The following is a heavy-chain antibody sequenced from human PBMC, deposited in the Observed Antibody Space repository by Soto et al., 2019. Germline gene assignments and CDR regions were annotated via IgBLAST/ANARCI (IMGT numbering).Heavy chain of an antibody. CDR2: IYYSGST. D-gene: IGHD3-22*01. V-gene: IGHV4-39*01. Sequence: PSETLSLTCTVSGGSISSSSYYWGWIRQPPGKGLEWIGSIYYSGSTYYNPSLKSRVTISVDTSKNQFSLKVNSVTAADTAVYYCARAGDRSGYADSWGQGTLVTVSS. J-gene: IGHJ4*02. CDR1: GGSISSSSYY. CDR3: ARAGDRSGYADS.